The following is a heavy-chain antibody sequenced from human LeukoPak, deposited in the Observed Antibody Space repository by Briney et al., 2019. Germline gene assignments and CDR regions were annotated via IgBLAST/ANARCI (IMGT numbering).Heavy chain of an antibody. V-gene: IGHV3-7*01. CDR3: ARDGRFVVVPSI. D-gene: IGHD2-2*01. CDR2: IKHDGSEK. Sequence: GGSLRLSWAASGFIYSTYWMRWVRQPPGKGLEWVATIKHDGSEKYYVDSAKRRFTISRANAKNSLYPQMNSLRAEDTAVYYCARDGRFVVVPSIWGQGTLVTVSS. J-gene: IGHJ4*02. CDR1: GFIYSTYW.